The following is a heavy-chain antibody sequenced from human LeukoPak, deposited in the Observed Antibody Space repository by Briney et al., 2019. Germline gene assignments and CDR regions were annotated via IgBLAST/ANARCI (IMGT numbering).Heavy chain of an antibody. CDR3: AQQVGYCSSGSCYFTY. Sequence: GGSLRLSCAASGFTFSSYWMNWARQAPGKGLEWVASINHNGNVNYYVDSVKGRFTISRGNAKNSLYLQMSNLRAEDTAVYYCAQQVGYCSSGSCYFTYWGQGTLVTVSS. D-gene: IGHD2-15*01. CDR2: INHNGNVN. CDR1: GFTFSSYW. V-gene: IGHV3-7*03. J-gene: IGHJ1*01.